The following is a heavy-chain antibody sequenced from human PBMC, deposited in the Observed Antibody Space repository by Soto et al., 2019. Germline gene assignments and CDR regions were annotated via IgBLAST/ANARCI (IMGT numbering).Heavy chain of an antibody. CDR2: VNPILSLS. D-gene: IGHD3-10*01. Sequence: QVQLVQSGAEVKRPGSSVKVSCKASGDTFNFYSINWVRQAPGLGLEWLGRVNPILSLSNYAQRFQGRVTMTADKSTSTAYMILNSLKSEDTAIYHCATSYGSGYRAFDYWGQGALVTVSS. CDR1: GDTFNFYS. CDR3: ATSYGSGYRAFDY. V-gene: IGHV1-69*02. J-gene: IGHJ4*02.